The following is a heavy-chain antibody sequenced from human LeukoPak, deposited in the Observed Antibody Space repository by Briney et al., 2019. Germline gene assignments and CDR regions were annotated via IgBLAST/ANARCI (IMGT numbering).Heavy chain of an antibody. CDR2: ISSSGSTI. D-gene: IGHD2-15*01. V-gene: IGHV3-11*01. J-gene: IGHJ2*01. CDR3: ATLKGGSHLYWYFDL. CDR1: GFTFSDYY. Sequence: GRSLRLSCAASGFTFSDYYMSWIRHPPGKGPEWVSNISSSGSTIYYADSVKGRFTISRDNAKNSLYLQMNSLRAEDTAVYYCATLKGGSHLYWYFDLWGRGTLVTVSS.